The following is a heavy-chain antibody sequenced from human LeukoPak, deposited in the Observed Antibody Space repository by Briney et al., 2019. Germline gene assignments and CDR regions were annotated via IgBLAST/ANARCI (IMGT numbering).Heavy chain of an antibody. J-gene: IGHJ4*02. CDR1: GFTFSSYS. D-gene: IGHD3-10*01. V-gene: IGHV3-21*01. CDR3: ARGSYGSGGEFDY. CDR2: ISSSSSYI. Sequence: PGGSLRLSCAASGFTFSSYSMNWVRQAPGKGLEWVSSISSSSSYIYYADSVKGRFTISRDNAKNSLYLQMNSLRAEDTAVYYCARGSYGSGGEFDYWGQGTLVTVSS.